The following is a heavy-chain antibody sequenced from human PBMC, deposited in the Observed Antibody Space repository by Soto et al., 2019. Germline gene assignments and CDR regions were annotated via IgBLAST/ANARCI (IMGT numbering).Heavy chain of an antibody. D-gene: IGHD3-22*01. CDR2: ISAYNGNT. CDR1: GYTFTSYC. CDR3: ARVPTYYYDSSGYSGPHNWFDP. J-gene: IGHJ5*02. V-gene: IGHV1-18*01. Sequence: GASVKVSCKASGYTFTSYCISWVRQAPGQGLEWMGWISAYNGNTNYAQKLQGRVTMTTDTSTSTAYMELRSLRSDDTAVYYCARVPTYYYDSSGYSGPHNWFDPWGQGTLVTVSS.